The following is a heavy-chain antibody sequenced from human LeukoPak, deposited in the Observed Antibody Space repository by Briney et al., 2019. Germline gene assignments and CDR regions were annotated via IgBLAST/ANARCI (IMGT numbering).Heavy chain of an antibody. V-gene: IGHV3-74*01. CDR3: GRVAHDSSGYYFNDY. Sequence: GGSLRLSCEASGFTFSSYWMQWFRQAPGKGLGWFSRINSDGSATSHADSVKGRFTISRDNAKNTLYLQMNSLRAEDTAVYNCGRVAHDSSGYYFNDYWGQGTLVTVSS. CDR2: INSDGSAT. CDR1: GFTFSSYW. D-gene: IGHD3-22*01. J-gene: IGHJ4*02.